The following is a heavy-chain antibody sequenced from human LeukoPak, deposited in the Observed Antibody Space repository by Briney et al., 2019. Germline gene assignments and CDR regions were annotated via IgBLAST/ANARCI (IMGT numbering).Heavy chain of an antibody. CDR2: IYYSGST. Sequence: SETLSLTCTVSGGSISSGGYYWSWIRQHPGKGLEWIGYIYYSGSTYYNPSLKSRVTISVDTSKNQFSLKLSSVTAADTAVYYCARVGTYDYGGNFDFDYWGQGTLVTVSS. J-gene: IGHJ4*02. D-gene: IGHD4-23*01. CDR1: GGSISSGGYY. CDR3: ARVGTYDYGGNFDFDY. V-gene: IGHV4-31*03.